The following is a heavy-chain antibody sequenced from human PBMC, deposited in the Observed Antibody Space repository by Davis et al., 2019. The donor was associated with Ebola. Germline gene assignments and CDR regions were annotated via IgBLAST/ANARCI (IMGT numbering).Heavy chain of an antibody. V-gene: IGHV5-51*01. J-gene: IGHJ3*02. CDR3: ASLRRTITGMDDAFDI. Sequence: GESLKISCKDSGNSFSSHWIGWVRQMPGKGLEWMGIIYPGDSETRYSPAFEGQVTISADKSIKTAFLQWSSLKASDTAMYYCASLRRTITGMDDAFDIWGQGTMVTVSS. CDR2: IYPGDSET. CDR1: GNSFSSHW. D-gene: IGHD2-8*02.